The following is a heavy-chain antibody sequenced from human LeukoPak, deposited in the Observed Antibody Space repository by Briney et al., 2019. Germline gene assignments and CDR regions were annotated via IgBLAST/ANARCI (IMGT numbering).Heavy chain of an antibody. CDR3: ARDHLWAFDH. Sequence: GGSLRLSCAASGFTFSSYSMNWVRQAPGKGLEWVSYITSSSGTIYYADSVKGRFTISRDNAKKSLYLQMNSLRAEDTAVYYCARDHLWAFDHWGQGTLVTVSS. CDR1: GFTFSSYS. D-gene: IGHD2-21*01. CDR2: ITSSSGTI. J-gene: IGHJ4*02. V-gene: IGHV3-48*01.